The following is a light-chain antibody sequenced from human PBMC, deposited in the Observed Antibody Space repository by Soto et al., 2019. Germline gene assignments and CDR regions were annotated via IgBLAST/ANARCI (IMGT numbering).Light chain of an antibody. V-gene: IGKV1-39*01. CDR2: TAS. J-gene: IGKJ4*01. CDR3: QQSYNTPLT. Sequence: DIQMTQSPSSLSASVGDRVTITCRASQNTATYLNWYQQTPGKAPKLLIYTASTLQSGVPSRFSGSGSGTDFTLTISSLQPEDFATFYCQQSYNTPLTFGGGTKVEI. CDR1: QNTATY.